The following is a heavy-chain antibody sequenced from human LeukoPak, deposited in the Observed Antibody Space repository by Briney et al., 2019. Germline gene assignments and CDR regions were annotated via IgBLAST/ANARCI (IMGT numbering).Heavy chain of an antibody. D-gene: IGHD2-15*01. CDR2: IKQDGSEK. CDR1: GFTFSSYW. Sequence: SGGSLRLSCAASGFTFSSYWMSWVRQAPGKGLEWVANIKQDGSEKYYVDSVKGRFTISRDNAKNSLYLQMNSLRAEDTAVYYCASATLRCSGGSCHEMDVWGKGTTVTVSS. V-gene: IGHV3-7*01. J-gene: IGHJ6*04. CDR3: ASATLRCSGGSCHEMDV.